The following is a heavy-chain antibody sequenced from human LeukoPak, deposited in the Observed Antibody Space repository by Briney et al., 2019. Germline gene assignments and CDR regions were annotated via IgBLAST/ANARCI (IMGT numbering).Heavy chain of an antibody. J-gene: IGHJ4*02. CDR3: ARDRDYYDSSGYDY. CDR1: GFTFSSYG. Sequence: GRSLRLSCAASGFTFSSYGMHWVRQAPGKGLEWVAVIWYDGSNKYYADSVKGRFTISRDNSKNTLYLQMNSLRAEDTAVYYCARDRDYYDSSGYDYWSQGTLVTVSS. D-gene: IGHD3-22*01. CDR2: IWYDGSNK. V-gene: IGHV3-33*01.